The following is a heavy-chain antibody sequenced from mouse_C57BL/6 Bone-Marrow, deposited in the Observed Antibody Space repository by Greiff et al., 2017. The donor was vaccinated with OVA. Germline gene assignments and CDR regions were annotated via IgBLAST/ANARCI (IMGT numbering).Heavy chain of an antibody. D-gene: IGHD1-1*01. CDR2: ISNLAYSI. J-gene: IGHJ1*03. CDR1: GFTFSDYG. CDR3: ARIDYYGSSYWYFDV. V-gene: IGHV5-15*01. Sequence: EVKLVESGGGLVQPGGSLKLSCAASGFTFSDYGMAWVRQAPRKGPEWVAFISNLAYSIYYADTVTGRFTISRENVKNTLYLEMSSLRSEDTAMYYCARIDYYGSSYWYFDVWGTGTTVTVSS.